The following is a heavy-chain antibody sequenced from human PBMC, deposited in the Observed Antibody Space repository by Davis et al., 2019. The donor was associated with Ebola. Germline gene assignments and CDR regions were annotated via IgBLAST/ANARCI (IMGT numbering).Heavy chain of an antibody. D-gene: IGHD3-22*01. J-gene: IGHJ5*02. CDR3: ARDVRPYYYDSSGSNWFDP. CDR2: ISAYNGNT. V-gene: IGHV1-18*01. Sequence: AASVKVSCKASGYTFTSYGISWVRQAPGQGLEGMGWISAYNGNTNYAQKLQGRVTMTTDNSTSTAYMELRSLRSDDTAVYYCARDVRPYYYDSSGSNWFDPWGQGTLVTVSS. CDR1: GYTFTSYG.